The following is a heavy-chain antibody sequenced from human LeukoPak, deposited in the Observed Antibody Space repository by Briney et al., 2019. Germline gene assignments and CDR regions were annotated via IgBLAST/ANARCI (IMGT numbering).Heavy chain of an antibody. V-gene: IGHV3-23*01. CDR3: AKERGYGYNHIDY. CDR1: GFPFSSYA. Sequence: GGSLRLSCEASGFPFSSYAMNWVRQAPGKGLEWGSTTSGSGGSTYYADSVKGRFTISRDKSKNTVYLQMNSLRAEDTAVYYCAKERGYGYNHIDYWGQGTLVTVSS. J-gene: IGHJ4*02. CDR2: TSGSGGST. D-gene: IGHD5-24*01.